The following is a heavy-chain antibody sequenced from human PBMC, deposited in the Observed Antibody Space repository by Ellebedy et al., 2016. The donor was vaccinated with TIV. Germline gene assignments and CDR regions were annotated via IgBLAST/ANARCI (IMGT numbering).Heavy chain of an antibody. CDR3: AKLGVTSYTRDY. Sequence: SETLSLTXTVSGGSISSYYWTWIRQPPGKGLEWIGYIYYSGSTNYNPSLKSRVTMSVDTSKNHFSLNLRFVTAADTAVYYCAKLGVTSYTRDYWGQGTLVTVSS. CDR1: GGSISSYY. J-gene: IGHJ4*02. D-gene: IGHD3-9*01. CDR2: IYYSGST. V-gene: IGHV4-59*12.